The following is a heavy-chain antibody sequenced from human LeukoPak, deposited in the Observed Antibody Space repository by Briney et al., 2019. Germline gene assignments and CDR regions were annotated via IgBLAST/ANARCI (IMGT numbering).Heavy chain of an antibody. V-gene: IGHV3-48*01. CDR3: ARDPYYDFWSGYYLGWFDP. CDR2: ISSSSSTI. D-gene: IGHD3-3*01. CDR1: GFTFSSYS. J-gene: IGHJ5*02. Sequence: GGSLRLSCAASGFTFSSYSMNWVRQAPGKGLEWVSYISSSSSTIYYAGSVKGRFTIYRDNAKNSLYLQMNSLRAEDTAVYYCARDPYYDFWSGYYLGWFDPWGQGTLVTVSS.